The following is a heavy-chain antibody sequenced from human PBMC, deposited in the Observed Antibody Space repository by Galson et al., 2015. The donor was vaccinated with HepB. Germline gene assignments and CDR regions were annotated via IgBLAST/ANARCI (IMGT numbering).Heavy chain of an antibody. Sequence: SVKVSCKASGGTFSSYTISWVRQAPGQGLEWMGRIIPILGIANYAQKFQGRVTITADKSTSTAYMELSSLRSEDTAVYYCARGRKLEQQLVRDQPPWFDPWGQGTLVTVSS. D-gene: IGHD6-13*01. J-gene: IGHJ5*02. CDR2: IIPILGIA. CDR1: GGTFSSYT. V-gene: IGHV1-69*02. CDR3: ARGRKLEQQLVRDQPPWFDP.